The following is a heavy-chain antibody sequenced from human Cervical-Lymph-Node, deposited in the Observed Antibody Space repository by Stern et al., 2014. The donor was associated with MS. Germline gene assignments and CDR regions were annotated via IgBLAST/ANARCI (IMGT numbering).Heavy chain of an antibody. J-gene: IGHJ4*02. D-gene: IGHD5-18*01. Sequence: QVQLVQSGAEVKKPGASVKVSCKASGYTFTSYYMHWVRQAPGQGLEWMGIINHSGGSTSYAQKFQGRVTMTRDKSTSTVYMELSSLRSEDTAVYYCAREDTRNTFDYWGQGTLVTVSS. CDR1: GYTFTSYY. CDR3: AREDTRNTFDY. V-gene: IGHV1-46*01. CDR2: INHSGGST.